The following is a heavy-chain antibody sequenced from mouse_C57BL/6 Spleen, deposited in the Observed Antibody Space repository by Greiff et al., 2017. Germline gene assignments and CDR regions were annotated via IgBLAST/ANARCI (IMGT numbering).Heavy chain of an antibody. J-gene: IGHJ3*01. Sequence: VNVVESGPELVKPGASVKISCKASGYAFSSSWMNWVKPRPGKGLEWIGRIYPGDGDTNYNGKFKGKATLTADKSSSTAYMQLSSLTSEDSAVYFCARERDDGYYVWFAYWGQGTLVTVSA. D-gene: IGHD2-3*01. CDR3: ARERDDGYYVWFAY. CDR1: GYAFSSSW. CDR2: IYPGDGDT. V-gene: IGHV1-82*01.